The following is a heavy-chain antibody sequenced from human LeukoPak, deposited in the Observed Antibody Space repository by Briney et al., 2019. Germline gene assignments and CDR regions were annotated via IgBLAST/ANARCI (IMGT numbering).Heavy chain of an antibody. Sequence: SQTLSLTCTVSGGSISSGGYYWSWIRQHPGKGLEWIGYIYYSGSTYYNPSLKSRVTISVDRSKNQFSLKLSSVTAADTAVYYCARVAYYYDSKDEAFDYWGQGTLVTVSS. CDR3: ARVAYYYDSKDEAFDY. CDR2: IYYSGST. D-gene: IGHD3-22*01. CDR1: GGSISSGGYY. V-gene: IGHV4-31*03. J-gene: IGHJ4*02.